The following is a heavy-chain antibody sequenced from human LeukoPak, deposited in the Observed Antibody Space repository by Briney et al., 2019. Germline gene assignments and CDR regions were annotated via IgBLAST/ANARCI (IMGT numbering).Heavy chain of an antibody. CDR1: GYTFTSYG. J-gene: IGHJ3*02. CDR2: ISAYNGNT. V-gene: IGHV1-18*01. CDR3: ARDQRAFDI. Sequence: ASVKVSCKASGYTFTSYGISGVRQAPGQGLEWMGWISAYNGNTNYAQKLQGRGTMTTDTSTSTAYMELSSLRSEDTAVYYCARDQRAFDIWGQGTMVTVSS.